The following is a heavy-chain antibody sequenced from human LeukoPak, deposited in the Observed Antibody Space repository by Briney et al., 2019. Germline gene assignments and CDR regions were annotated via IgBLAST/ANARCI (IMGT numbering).Heavy chain of an antibody. CDR3: ARDAPDESTIAAAGFFDY. Sequence: PGGSLRLSCAASGFTFSSYAMHWVRQAPGKGLEYVSAISSNGGSTYYANSVKGRFTISRDNSKNTLYLQMGSLRAEDMAVYYCARDAPDESTIAAAGFFDYWGQGTLVTVSS. V-gene: IGHV3-64*01. D-gene: IGHD6-13*01. CDR1: GFTFSSYA. J-gene: IGHJ4*02. CDR2: ISSNGGST.